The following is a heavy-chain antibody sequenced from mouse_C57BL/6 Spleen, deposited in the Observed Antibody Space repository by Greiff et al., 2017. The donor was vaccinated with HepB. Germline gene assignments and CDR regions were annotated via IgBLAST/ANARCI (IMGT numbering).Heavy chain of an antibody. CDR1: GYTFTEYT. D-gene: IGHD4-1*01. CDR3: ARHEDGLGNWYFDV. Sequence: VQLQESGAELVKPGASVKLSCKASGYTFTEYTIHWVKQRSGQGLEWIGWFYPGSGSIKYNEKFKDKATLNADKSSSKVYMELISFTSEDSAVYFCARHEDGLGNWYFDVWGTGTTVTVSS. V-gene: IGHV1-62-2*01. J-gene: IGHJ1*03. CDR2: FYPGSGSI.